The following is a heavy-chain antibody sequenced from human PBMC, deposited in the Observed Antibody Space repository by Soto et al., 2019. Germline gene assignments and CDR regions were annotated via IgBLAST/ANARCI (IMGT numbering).Heavy chain of an antibody. J-gene: IGHJ6*02. D-gene: IGHD3-10*01. CDR1: GFAFSSQA. CDR2: ISGSGGTI. V-gene: IGHV3-23*01. CDR3: AKVLIWFGQRFGLDV. Sequence: HPGGSLRLSCAATGFAFSSQAMSWVRQAPGKGLEWVSGISGSGGTIYYADSVKGRFTISRDNSKNTLYLQMNSLRAADTAVYYCAKVLIWFGQRFGLDVWGQGTTVTSP.